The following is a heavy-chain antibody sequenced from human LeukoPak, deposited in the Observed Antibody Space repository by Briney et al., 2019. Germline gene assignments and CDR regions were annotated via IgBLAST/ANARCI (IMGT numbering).Heavy chain of an antibody. D-gene: IGHD6-13*01. V-gene: IGHV4-59*05. J-gene: IGHJ4*02. Sequence: PGGSLRLSCAASGFTSSSYSMNWVRQAPGKGLEWIGSIYYSGSTYYNPSLKSRVTISVDTSKNQFSLKLSSVTAADTAVYYCAGGQQLAYFDYWGQGTLVTVSS. CDR1: GFTSSSYSMN. CDR3: AGGQQLAYFDY. CDR2: IYYSGST.